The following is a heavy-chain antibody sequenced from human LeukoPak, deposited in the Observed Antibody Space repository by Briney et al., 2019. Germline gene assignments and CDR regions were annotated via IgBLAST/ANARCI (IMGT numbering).Heavy chain of an antibody. D-gene: IGHD2-8*01. Sequence: ASVKVSCKASGYTFTSYGISWVRQAPGQGLEWMGWISAYNGNTNYAQKLQGRVTMTTDTSTSTAYMELRSLRSDDTAVYYCARSLPRGMVYYLTVGGAFDPWGQGTLVTVSS. J-gene: IGHJ5*02. CDR3: ARSLPRGMVYYLTVGGAFDP. CDR2: ISAYNGNT. CDR1: GYTFTSYG. V-gene: IGHV1-18*01.